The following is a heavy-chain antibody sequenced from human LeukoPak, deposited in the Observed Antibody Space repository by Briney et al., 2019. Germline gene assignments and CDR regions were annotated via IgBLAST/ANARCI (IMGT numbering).Heavy chain of an antibody. J-gene: IGHJ3*02. CDR3: TTSLAAAGSGSLDAFDI. CDR1: GYSISSGYY. D-gene: IGHD6-13*01. CDR2: IYHSGST. Sequence: SETLSLTCAVSGYSISSGYYWGWIRQPPGKGLEWIGSIYHSGSTYYNPSLKSRVTISVDTSKNQFSLKLSSVTAADTAVYYCTTSLAAAGSGSLDAFDIWGQGTMVTVSS. V-gene: IGHV4-38-2*01.